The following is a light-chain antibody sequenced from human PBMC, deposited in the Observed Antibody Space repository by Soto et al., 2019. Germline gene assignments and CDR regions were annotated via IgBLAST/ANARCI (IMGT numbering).Light chain of an antibody. CDR3: QQYGSSPKT. CDR1: QTISGSS. J-gene: IGKJ1*01. CDR2: GAS. V-gene: IGKV3-20*01. Sequence: EIVLTQSPGTLSLSPGERATLSCRASQTISGSSLAWYQQKPGQAPRLLIYGASSKATAIPDRFSGGGSGADFTLTISRLEPEDFAVYYCQQYGSSPKTFGQGTKVEVK.